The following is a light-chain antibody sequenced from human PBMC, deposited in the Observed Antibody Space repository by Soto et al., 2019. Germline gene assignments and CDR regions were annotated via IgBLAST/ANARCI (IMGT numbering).Light chain of an antibody. CDR3: QQRSNWPPWT. CDR1: QSLLYSSNNKNY. V-gene: IGKV4-1*01. CDR2: WAS. J-gene: IGKJ1*01. Sequence: DIVMTQSPDSLPVSLGERATINCKSSQSLLYSSNNKNYLAWYQQKPGQPPKLLIFWASTRESGVPDRFSGSGSGTDFTLTISRLQAEDVAVYYCQQRSNWPPWTFGQGTKVEIK.